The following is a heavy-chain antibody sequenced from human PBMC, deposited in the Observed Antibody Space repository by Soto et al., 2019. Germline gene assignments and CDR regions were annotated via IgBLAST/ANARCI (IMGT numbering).Heavy chain of an antibody. CDR1: GYIFTTYA. J-gene: IGHJ4*02. Sequence: ASVKVSCKASGYIFTTYAIHWLRQAPGQRLEWMGWIDTVTANTKYSQKFQGRVTFTRDTSASTAYMELGSLRPEDTAIYYCASYGSGSYYYWGQGSPVTVSS. CDR3: ASYGSGSYYY. D-gene: IGHD3-10*01. CDR2: IDTVTANT. V-gene: IGHV1-3*04.